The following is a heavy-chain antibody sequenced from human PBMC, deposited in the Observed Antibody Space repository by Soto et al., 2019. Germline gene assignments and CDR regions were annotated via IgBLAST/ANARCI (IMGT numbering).Heavy chain of an antibody. CDR3: ARIRGYWYGLDV. CDR2: ITGTGGNT. J-gene: IGHJ6*02. V-gene: IGHV3-23*01. Sequence: EVQLLESGGGLVQPGGSLRLSCAASGFPLSTYGMTWVRQAPGKGLEWFSAITGTGGNTYYVDSVKGRFTSSRDNSKNMLYLQMNSLRVEDTAVYYCARIRGYWYGLDVLGQGTTVTVSS. CDR1: GFPLSTYG.